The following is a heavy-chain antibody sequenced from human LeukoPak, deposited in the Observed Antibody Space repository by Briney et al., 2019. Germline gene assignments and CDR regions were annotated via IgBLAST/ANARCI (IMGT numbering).Heavy chain of an antibody. D-gene: IGHD2-2*01. CDR1: GYTFTSYG. CDR2: ISAYNGNT. V-gene: IGHV1-18*01. Sequence: ASVKVSCKASGYTFTSYGISWVRQAPGQGLEWMGWISAYNGNTNYAQKLQGRVTMTTDTSTSTAYMELRSLRSEDTAVYYCARDHCSSTSCYGGYYYYGMDVWGQGTTVTVSS. CDR3: ARDHCSSTSCYGGYYYYGMDV. J-gene: IGHJ6*02.